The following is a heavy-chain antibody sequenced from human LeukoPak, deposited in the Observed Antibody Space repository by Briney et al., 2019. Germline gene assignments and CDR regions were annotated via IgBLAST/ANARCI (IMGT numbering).Heavy chain of an antibody. Sequence: SETLSLTCTVSGGSITSSSYYWAWIRQPPGKGLEWIGSMYYSGSTYYNSSLQSRVTISVDTSRNQFSLKLRFVTAADTAVYYCSYGMDTWGQGTTVTVSS. J-gene: IGHJ6*02. CDR3: SYGMDT. V-gene: IGHV4-39*01. CDR2: MYYSGST. CDR1: GGSITSSSYY.